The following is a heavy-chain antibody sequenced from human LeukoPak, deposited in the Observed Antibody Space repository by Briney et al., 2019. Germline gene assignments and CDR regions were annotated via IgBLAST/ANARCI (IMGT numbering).Heavy chain of an antibody. CDR1: GYTFTGYY. V-gene: IGHV1-2*02. CDR2: INPNSGGT. CDR3: ARVPPPYYDFWSGYDPFFCDY. J-gene: IGHJ4*02. D-gene: IGHD3-3*01. Sequence: ASVKVSCKASGYTFTGYYMHWVRQASGQGLEWMGWINPNSGGTNYAQKFQGRVTMTRDTSISTAYMELSRLRSDDTAVYYCARVPPPYYDFWSGYDPFFCDYWGQGTLVTVSS.